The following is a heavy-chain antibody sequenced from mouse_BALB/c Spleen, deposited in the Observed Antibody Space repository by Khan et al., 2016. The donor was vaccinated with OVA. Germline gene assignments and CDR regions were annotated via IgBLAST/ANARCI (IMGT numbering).Heavy chain of an antibody. CDR2: IWSDGST. J-gene: IGHJ4*01. V-gene: IGHV2-6*02. CDR1: GFSLTSYG. CDR3: AREFAVYSSLNAMDY. Sequence: QVQLKESGPGLVAPSQSLSITCTVSGFSLTSYGIHWVRQPPGQGLEWLVVIWSDGSTNYNSVLKSRLSISKDNSKSQVFYKMISLHTDDTAIYYCAREFAVYSSLNAMDYWGQGTSVTVSS. D-gene: IGHD1-1*01.